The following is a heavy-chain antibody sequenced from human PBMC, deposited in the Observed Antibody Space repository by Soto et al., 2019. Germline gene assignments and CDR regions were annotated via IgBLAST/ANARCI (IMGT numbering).Heavy chain of an antibody. V-gene: IGHV1-69*01. CDR1: GGTFSSYA. D-gene: IGHD6-19*01. CDR3: ARAEDSSGWSRNYGMDV. J-gene: IGHJ6*02. Sequence: QVQLVQSGAEVKKPGSSVKVSCKASGGTFSSYAISWVRQAPGQGLEWMGGIIPIFGTANYAQKFQGRVTITADESTSRGYMELSSLRSEDTAVYYCARAEDSSGWSRNYGMDVLVQGTTVTVSS. CDR2: IIPIFGTA.